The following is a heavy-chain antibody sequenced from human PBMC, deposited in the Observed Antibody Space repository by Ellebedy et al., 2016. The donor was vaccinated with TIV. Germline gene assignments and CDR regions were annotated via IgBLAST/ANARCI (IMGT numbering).Heavy chain of an antibody. CDR2: ISWNSGAI. CDR3: TKGPQRSSPYYFEH. CDR1: GFTFEDYA. V-gene: IGHV3-9*01. Sequence: SLKISXAASGFTFEDYAMHWVRQAPGKGLEWVSGISWNSGAIGYADSVKGRFIISRDNAKNSLYLQMNSLRPEDTALYFCTKGPQRSSPYYFEHWGQGTLVTVSS. J-gene: IGHJ4*02. D-gene: IGHD3-16*01.